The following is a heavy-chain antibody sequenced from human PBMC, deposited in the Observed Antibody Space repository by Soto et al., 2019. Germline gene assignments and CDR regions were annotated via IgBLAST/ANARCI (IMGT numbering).Heavy chain of an antibody. CDR2: INPNSGGT. CDR1: GYTFTGYY. Sequence: ASVKVSCKASGYTFTGYYMHWVRQAPGQGLEWMGWINPNSGGTNYAQKFQGWVTMTRDTSISTAYMELSRLRSDDTAVYYCARDHLSYYYGSGSYSPWFDPWGQGTLVTVS. D-gene: IGHD3-10*01. V-gene: IGHV1-2*04. CDR3: ARDHLSYYYGSGSYSPWFDP. J-gene: IGHJ5*02.